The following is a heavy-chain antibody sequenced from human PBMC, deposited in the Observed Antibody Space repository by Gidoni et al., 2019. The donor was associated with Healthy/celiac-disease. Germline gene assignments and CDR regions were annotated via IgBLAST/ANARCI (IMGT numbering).Heavy chain of an antibody. J-gene: IGHJ4*02. Sequence: EVQLVESGGGLVKPGGSLRLSCAASGFTSSSYSMNWVRQAPGKGLEWVSSISSSSSYIYYADSVKGRFTISRDNAKNSLYLQMNSLRAEDTAVYYCARVGPDNWQLVPGGLFDYWGQGTLVTVSS. V-gene: IGHV3-21*01. CDR3: ARVGPDNWQLVPGGLFDY. CDR2: ISSSSSYI. D-gene: IGHD6-6*01. CDR1: GFTSSSYS.